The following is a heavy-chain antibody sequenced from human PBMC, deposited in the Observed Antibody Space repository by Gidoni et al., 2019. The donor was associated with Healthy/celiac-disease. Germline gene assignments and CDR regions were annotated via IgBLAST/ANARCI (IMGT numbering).Heavy chain of an antibody. D-gene: IGHD3-22*01. V-gene: IGHV1-18*01. Sequence: QVQLVQSGAEVKTPGASVKVSCKASGYTFTSYGISWVRQAPGQGLEWMGWISAYNGNTNYAQKLQGRVTMTTDTSTSTAYMELRSLRSDDTAVYYCARVYYYDSSGYGSGHDYWGQGTLVTVSS. CDR1: GYTFTSYG. CDR3: ARVYYYDSSGYGSGHDY. CDR2: ISAYNGNT. J-gene: IGHJ4*02.